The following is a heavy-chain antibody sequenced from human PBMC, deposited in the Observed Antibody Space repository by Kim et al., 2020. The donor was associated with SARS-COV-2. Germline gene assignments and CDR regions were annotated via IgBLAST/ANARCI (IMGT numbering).Heavy chain of an antibody. Sequence: SETLSLTCTVSGGSISSYYWSWIRQPPGKGLEWIGYIYYSGSTNYNPSLKSRVTISVDTSKNQFSLKLSSVTAADTAVYYCARADYDILTGYDYWGQGTLVTISS. CDR3: ARADYDILTGYDY. CDR1: GGSISSYY. J-gene: IGHJ4*02. V-gene: IGHV4-59*01. CDR2: IYYSGST. D-gene: IGHD3-9*01.